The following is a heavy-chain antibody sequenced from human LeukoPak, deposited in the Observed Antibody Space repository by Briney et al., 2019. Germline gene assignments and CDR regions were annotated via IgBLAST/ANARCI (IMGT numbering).Heavy chain of an antibody. D-gene: IGHD3-3*01. Sequence: GGSLRLSCAASGFTFSSYGMHWVRQAPGKGLEWVAIISYDGGNKYYVDSVKGRFTISRDNSKNTLYLQMNSLRAEDTAVYYCARVLGCWEFYGVDVWGQGTTVTVSS. CDR2: ISYDGGNK. V-gene: IGHV3-30*03. CDR1: GFTFSSYG. CDR3: ARVLGCWEFYGVDV. J-gene: IGHJ6*02.